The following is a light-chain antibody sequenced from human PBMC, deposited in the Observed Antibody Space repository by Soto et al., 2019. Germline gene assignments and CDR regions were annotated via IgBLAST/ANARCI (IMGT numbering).Light chain of an antibody. V-gene: IGKV1-39*01. J-gene: IGKJ1*01. Sequence: DIQLTQSPSSLSASVGDRVTMTCRASQSMSIYLNWYQHKPGKAPKLLIFEASSLQSGVPSRFSGSGSGTAFTLTISSLQLEDIATYYCQQSYSTPTFGQGTTVDIK. CDR1: QSMSIY. CDR3: QQSYSTPT. CDR2: EAS.